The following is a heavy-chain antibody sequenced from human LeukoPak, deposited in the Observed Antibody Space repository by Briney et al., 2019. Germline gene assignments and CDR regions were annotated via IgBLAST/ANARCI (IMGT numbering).Heavy chain of an antibody. CDR1: GFTFSRYG. CDR3: AKDLVPYCSSSTCLGNFDY. CDR2: IWFDGSNK. D-gene: IGHD2-2*01. J-gene: IGHJ4*02. V-gene: IGHV3-33*06. Sequence: GGFLRLSCAASGFTFSRYGIHWVRQAPGKGLEWVAVIWFDGSNKYYADSVKGRFTISRDNSRNTLYLQMNSLTAEEDTAVYYCAKDLVPYCSSSTCLGNFDYWGQGTLVTVSS.